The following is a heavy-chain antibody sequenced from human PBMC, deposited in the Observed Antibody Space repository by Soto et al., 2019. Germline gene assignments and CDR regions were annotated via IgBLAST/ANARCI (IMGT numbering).Heavy chain of an antibody. CDR3: ARLITVTTGPGGLYYYYYMDV. CDR1: GGSISSGDYY. D-gene: IGHD4-17*01. J-gene: IGHJ6*03. Sequence: SETLSLTCTVSGGSISSGDYYWSWIRQPPGKGLEWIGYIYYSGSTYYNPSLKSRVTISVDTSKNQFSLKLSSVTAADTAVYYCARLITVTTGPGGLYYYYYMDVWGKGTTVTVSS. V-gene: IGHV4-30-4*01. CDR2: IYYSGST.